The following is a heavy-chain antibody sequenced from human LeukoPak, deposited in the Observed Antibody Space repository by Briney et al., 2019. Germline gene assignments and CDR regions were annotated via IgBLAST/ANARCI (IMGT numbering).Heavy chain of an antibody. CDR1: GGSFSGYY. J-gene: IGHJ4*02. V-gene: IGHV4-34*01. CDR2: INHSEST. D-gene: IGHD5-18*01. Sequence: SETLSLTCAVYGGSFSGYYWSWIRQPPGKGLEWIGEINHSESTNYNPSLKSRVTISVDTSKNQFSLKLSSVTAADTAVYYCARASYSYGYEDYWGQGTLVTVSS. CDR3: ARASYSYGYEDY.